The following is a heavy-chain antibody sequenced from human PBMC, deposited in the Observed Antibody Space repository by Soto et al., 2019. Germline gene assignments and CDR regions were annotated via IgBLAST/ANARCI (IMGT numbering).Heavy chain of an antibody. CDR1: GFTFSSYG. Sequence: QVQLVESGGGVVQPGRSLRLSCAASGFTFSSYGMHWVRQAPGKGLEWVAVIWYDGSNKYYADSVKGRFTISRDNSKNTLYLQRNSVRAEDTAVYYCARDAPHYDYIWGSYRSTHLFDYWGQGTLVTVSS. V-gene: IGHV3-33*01. D-gene: IGHD3-16*02. CDR3: ARDAPHYDYIWGSYRSTHLFDY. CDR2: IWYDGSNK. J-gene: IGHJ4*02.